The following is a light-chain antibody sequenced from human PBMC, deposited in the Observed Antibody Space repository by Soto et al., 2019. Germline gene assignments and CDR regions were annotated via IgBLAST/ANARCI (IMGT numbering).Light chain of an antibody. J-gene: IGKJ1*01. CDR3: QQYSANSPWT. CDR2: KAS. Sequence: DIQMTQSPSTLSASVGDRVTITCRASQSIGSWLAWFQQKPGKAPKVLIYKASSLESGVPSRFSGSGSGTESTLTISSLQTEDFATYYCQQYSANSPWTFGQGTKVEIK. CDR1: QSIGSW. V-gene: IGKV1-5*03.